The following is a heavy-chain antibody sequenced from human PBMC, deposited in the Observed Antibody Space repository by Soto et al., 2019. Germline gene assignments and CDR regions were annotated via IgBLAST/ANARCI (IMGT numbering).Heavy chain of an antibody. V-gene: IGHV1-8*01. CDR1: GYTFTNYD. CDR2: MNPDSGNT. J-gene: IGHJ5*02. CDR3: ARGRFRRTWFDP. Sequence: QVQLVQSGAEVKKPGASVKVSCKASGYTFTNYDINWVRQATGQGLEWMGWMNPDSGNTGQSKQFQGRVTMTRDTSISTAYMEMSSLRSEDTAVYYCARGRFRRTWFDPWGQGTLVTVSS. D-gene: IGHD3-16*01.